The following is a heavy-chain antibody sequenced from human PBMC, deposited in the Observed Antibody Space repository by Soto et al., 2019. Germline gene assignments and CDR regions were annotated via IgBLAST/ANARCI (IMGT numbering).Heavy chain of an antibody. CDR1: GDSISSSNYL. V-gene: IGHV4-39*01. CDR2: ISYSGNT. D-gene: IGHD3-10*01. J-gene: IGHJ4*02. CDR3: ARGSAVRGLITPFDH. Sequence: SETLSLTCTVSGDSISSSNYLWGWFRQPPGKGLEWIGTISYSGNTYYNPPLKSRVTTSVDTSKNQFSLKLTSVTAADTAVYYCARGSAVRGLITPFDHWGQGTPVTVSS.